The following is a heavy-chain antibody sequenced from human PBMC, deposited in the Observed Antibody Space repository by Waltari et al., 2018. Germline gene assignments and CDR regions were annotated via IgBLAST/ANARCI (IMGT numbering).Heavy chain of an antibody. D-gene: IGHD3-3*01. V-gene: IGHV1-2*02. J-gene: IGHJ5*02. CDR3: ARDKIRYGDVFLEWLPKMDGWFDP. CDR1: GYTFTGYY. Sequence: QVQLVQSGAEVKKPGASVKVSCKASGYTFTGYYMHWVRQAPGQGLEWMGWINPNSGGTNYAQKFQGRVTMTRDTSISTAYMELSRLRSDDTAVYYCARDKIRYGDVFLEWLPKMDGWFDPWGQGTLVTVSS. CDR2: INPNSGGT.